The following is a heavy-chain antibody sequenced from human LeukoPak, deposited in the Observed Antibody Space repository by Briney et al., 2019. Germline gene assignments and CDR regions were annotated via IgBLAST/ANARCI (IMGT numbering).Heavy chain of an antibody. CDR3: TRSVFPYYFDC. J-gene: IGHJ4*02. CDR1: GFTFSNYW. Sequence: GGSLRLSCVASGFTFSNYWIHWVRQAPGKGLVWVSRTNNDGSSTTYADFVKGRFTSSRDNAKNTLYLQMDSLRAEGTAVYYCTRSVFPYYFDCWGQGTLVTVSS. D-gene: IGHD3-10*02. V-gene: IGHV3-74*01. CDR2: TNNDGSST.